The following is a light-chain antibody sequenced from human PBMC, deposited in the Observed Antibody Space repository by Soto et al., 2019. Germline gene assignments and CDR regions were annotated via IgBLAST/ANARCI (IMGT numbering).Light chain of an antibody. Sequence: EIVLTQSPGTLSLSSGERATLSCRASQSVRSNYLAWYQQKPGQAPRLLIYGASSRATGIPDRFGGSGSGTDFTLTISRLELEEFAVYYCQQYASSPLTFGGGTKVEIK. V-gene: IGKV3-20*01. J-gene: IGKJ4*01. CDR2: GAS. CDR1: QSVRSNY. CDR3: QQYASSPLT.